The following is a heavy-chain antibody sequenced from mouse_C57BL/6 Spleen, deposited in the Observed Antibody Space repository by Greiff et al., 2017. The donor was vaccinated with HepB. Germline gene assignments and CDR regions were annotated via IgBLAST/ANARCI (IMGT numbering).Heavy chain of an antibody. CDR3: ARDCGSSDDY. CDR2: ISYDGSN. CDR1: GYSFTSGYY. D-gene: IGHD1-1*01. Sequence: VQLKESGPGLVKPSQSLSLTCSVSGYSFTSGYYWYWIRQFPGNQLEWMGYISYDGSNNYNPTLKNRISITRDTTKNQFCLKLNTVTTEDTATYYCARDCGSSDDYWGQGTLVTGSA. V-gene: IGHV3-6*01. J-gene: IGHJ3*01.